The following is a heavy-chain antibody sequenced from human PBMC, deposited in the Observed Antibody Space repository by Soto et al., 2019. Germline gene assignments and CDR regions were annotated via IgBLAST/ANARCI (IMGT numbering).Heavy chain of an antibody. CDR2: IDPSDSYT. V-gene: IGHV5-10-1*01. Sequence: GESLKISCKGSGYSFTSYWISWVRQMPGKGLEWMGRIDPSDSYTNYSPSFQGHVTISADKSISTAYLQWSSLKASDTAMYYCARLRYLREQHPYYYGMDVWGQGTTVTVSS. D-gene: IGHD1-1*01. CDR3: ARLRYLREQHPYYYGMDV. J-gene: IGHJ6*02. CDR1: GYSFTSYW.